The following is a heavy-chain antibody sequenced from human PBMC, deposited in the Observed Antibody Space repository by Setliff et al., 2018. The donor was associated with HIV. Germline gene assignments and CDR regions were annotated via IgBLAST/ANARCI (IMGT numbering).Heavy chain of an antibody. D-gene: IGHD5-18*01. Sequence: GSLRLSCAASGFTFSSYWMSWVRQAPGKGLEWVANIKQDGSEKYYVDSVKGRFTISRDNAKNSLFLQMNSLRAEDTAVYYCASIELAAMVPVDYWGQGTLVTVSS. V-gene: IGHV3-7*02. J-gene: IGHJ4*02. CDR3: ASIELAAMVPVDY. CDR1: GFTFSSYW. CDR2: IKQDGSEK.